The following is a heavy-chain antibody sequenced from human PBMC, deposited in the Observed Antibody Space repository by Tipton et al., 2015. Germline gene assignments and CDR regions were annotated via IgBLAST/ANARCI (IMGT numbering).Heavy chain of an antibody. Sequence: LRLSCTVSGGSINSGDYYWSWIRKPPGKGLEWIGYIYYSGSTYHNPSLKSRVSISVDTSKNQFSLRLRSATAADTALYYCVRRNGSAEAFDVWGQGTMVTVSS. CDR1: GGSINSGDYY. CDR3: VRRNGSAEAFDV. CDR2: IYYSGST. D-gene: IGHD1-26*01. V-gene: IGHV4-30-4*01. J-gene: IGHJ3*01.